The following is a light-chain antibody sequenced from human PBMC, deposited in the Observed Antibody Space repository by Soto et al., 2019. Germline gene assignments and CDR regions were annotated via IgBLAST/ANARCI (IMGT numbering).Light chain of an antibody. CDR1: SSDVGTYNL. V-gene: IGLV2-23*01. CDR3: CSYGRSPTFVE. CDR2: DAT. Sequence: QSVLTQPASVSGSPGQSITISCTGTSSDVGTYNLVSWYQQHPGTAPKLIIYDATKRPSGVSDRFSGSKSGNTASLTISGLQAEDEADYYCCSYGRSPTFVEFGGGTKLTVL. J-gene: IGLJ2*01.